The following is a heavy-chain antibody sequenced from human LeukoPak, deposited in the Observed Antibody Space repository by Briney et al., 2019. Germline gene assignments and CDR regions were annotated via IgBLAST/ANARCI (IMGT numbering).Heavy chain of an antibody. Sequence: GGSLRLTCAASGFTFSSYAMSWVRQAPGKGLEWVSAISGSGGSTYYADPVKGRFTISRDNSKNTLYLQMNSLRAEDTAVYYCAKDWGITMVRGVIIPFDYWGQGTLVTVSS. CDR3: AKDWGITMVRGVIIPFDY. D-gene: IGHD3-10*01. J-gene: IGHJ4*02. CDR2: ISGSGGST. V-gene: IGHV3-23*01. CDR1: GFTFSSYA.